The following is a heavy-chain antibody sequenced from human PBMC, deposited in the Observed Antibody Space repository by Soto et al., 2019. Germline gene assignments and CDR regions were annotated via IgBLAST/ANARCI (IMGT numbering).Heavy chain of an antibody. CDR2: INHSGST. D-gene: IGHD5-12*01. Sequence: SETLSLTCAVYGGSFSGYYWSWIRQPPGKGLEWIGEINHSGSTNYNPSLKSRVTISVDTSKNQFSLKLSSVTAADTAVYYCARAPIANIVATMGYYFDYWGQGTLVTV. CDR1: GGSFSGYY. V-gene: IGHV4-34*01. CDR3: ARAPIANIVATMGYYFDY. J-gene: IGHJ4*02.